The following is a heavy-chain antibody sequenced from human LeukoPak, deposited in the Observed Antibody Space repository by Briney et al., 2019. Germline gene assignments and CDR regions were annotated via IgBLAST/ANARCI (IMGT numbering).Heavy chain of an antibody. D-gene: IGHD6-13*01. CDR3: ARDLYSSSWYETTNYYYYGMDV. V-gene: IGHV1-2*02. CDR1: GYTFTGYY. CDR2: INPNSGGT. Sequence: ASVKVSCKASGYTFTGYYMHWVRQAPGQGLEWMGWINPNSGGTNYAQKFQGRVTMTRDTSISTAYMELSRLRSDDTAVYYRARDLYSSSWYETTNYYYYGMDVWGQGTTVTVSS. J-gene: IGHJ6*02.